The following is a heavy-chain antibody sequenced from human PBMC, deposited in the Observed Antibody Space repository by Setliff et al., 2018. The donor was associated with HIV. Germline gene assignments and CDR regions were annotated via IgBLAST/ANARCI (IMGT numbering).Heavy chain of an antibody. CDR2: IGAKNDNT. D-gene: IGHD2-2*01. J-gene: IGHJ4*02. V-gene: IGHV1-18*01. Sequence: RASVKVSCKASGYTFTNYGITWVRQAPGHGLEWMGWIGAKNDNTNYARQLQGRVTMTTDTSTNTVYMELRSLTSDDTAVYYCARPAATWDFDYWGQGTLVTVSS. CDR3: ARPAATWDFDY. CDR1: GYTFTNYG.